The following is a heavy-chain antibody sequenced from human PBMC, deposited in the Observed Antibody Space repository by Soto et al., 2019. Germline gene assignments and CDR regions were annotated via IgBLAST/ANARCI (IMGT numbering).Heavy chain of an antibody. J-gene: IGHJ4*02. D-gene: IGHD5-12*01. CDR3: ARHGPESGYDSQYSFDY. V-gene: IGHV4-59*08. Sequence: SETLSLTCTVSGGSISSYYWSWIRQPPGKGLEWIGYIYYSGSTNYNPSLKSRVTISVDTSKNQFSLKLSSVTAADTAVYYCARHGPESGYDSQYSFDYWGQGTLVTVS. CDR1: GGSISSYY. CDR2: IYYSGST.